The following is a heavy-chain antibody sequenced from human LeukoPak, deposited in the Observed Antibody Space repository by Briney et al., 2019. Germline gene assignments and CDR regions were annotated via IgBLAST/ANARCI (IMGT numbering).Heavy chain of an antibody. J-gene: IGHJ4*02. V-gene: IGHV1-2*02. CDR1: GYTFTGYY. D-gene: IGHD3-22*01. CDR2: INPNSGGT. CDR3: ARKFYYDSSGSPFIY. Sequence: ASVTVSCKASGYTFTGYYMHWVRQAPGQGLEWMGWINPNSGGTNYAQKFQGRVTMIRDTSISTAYMELSRLRSDDTAVYYCARKFYYDSSGSPFIYWGQGTLVTVSS.